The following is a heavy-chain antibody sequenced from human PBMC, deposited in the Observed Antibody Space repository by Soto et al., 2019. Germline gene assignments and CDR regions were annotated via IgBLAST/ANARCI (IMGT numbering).Heavy chain of an antibody. D-gene: IGHD6-13*01. J-gene: IGHJ4*02. CDR3: ARESRSWYGSIWDY. CDR1: GGSISSYD. V-gene: IGHV4-4*08. CDR2: IYFSGGT. Sequence: QVQLQESGPGLVKPSETLSLTCTVSGGSISSYDWSWIRQPPGKGLEWIGYIYFSGGTNYNPSLRRRTPLHVDTSKNQFYLKLSYVTAADTAVYYCARESRSWYGSIWDYWGQGTLVTVSS.